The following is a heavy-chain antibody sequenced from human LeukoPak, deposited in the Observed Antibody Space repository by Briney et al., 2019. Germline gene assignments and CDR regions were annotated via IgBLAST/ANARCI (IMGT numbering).Heavy chain of an antibody. Sequence: GGSLRLSCAASGFSFGSYGMHWVRQAPGKGLEWVAVISYDGSNKYYADSVKGRFTISRDNSKNTLYLQMNSLRAEDTAVYYCAFPSVVRGVTPDAFDIWGQGTMVTVSS. D-gene: IGHD3-10*01. CDR1: GFSFGSYG. CDR3: AFPSVVRGVTPDAFDI. J-gene: IGHJ3*02. CDR2: ISYDGSNK. V-gene: IGHV3-30*03.